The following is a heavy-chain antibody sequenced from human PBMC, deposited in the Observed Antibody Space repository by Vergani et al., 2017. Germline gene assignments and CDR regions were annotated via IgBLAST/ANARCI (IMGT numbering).Heavy chain of an antibody. D-gene: IGHD2-2*01. Sequence: QLQLQESGSGLVTPSQTLSLTCAVSGGSISSGGYSWSWIRQPPGKGLEWIGYIYHSGSTYYNPSLKSRVTISVDRSKNQFSLKLSSVTAADTAVYYCARAXIGNCSSTSCYPRYYYYYYMDVWGKGTTVTVSS. J-gene: IGHJ6*03. CDR2: IYHSGST. V-gene: IGHV4-30-2*01. CDR1: GGSISSGGYS. CDR3: ARAXIGNCSSTSCYPRYYYYYYMDV.